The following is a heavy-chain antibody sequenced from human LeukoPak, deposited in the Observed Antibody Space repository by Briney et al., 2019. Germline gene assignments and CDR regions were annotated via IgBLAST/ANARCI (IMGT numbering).Heavy chain of an antibody. V-gene: IGHV1-2*02. CDR1: GYTFTGYY. Sequence: ASVKVSCKASGYTFTGYYMHWVRQAPGQGLEWMGWIAPNSGGTNYAQKFQGRVTMTRDTSINTAYMELNRLTSDDTAVYYCAREYTNTSGRLYDYWGLGTLVTVSS. J-gene: IGHJ4*02. CDR3: AREYTNTSGRLYDY. CDR2: IAPNSGGT. D-gene: IGHD6-6*01.